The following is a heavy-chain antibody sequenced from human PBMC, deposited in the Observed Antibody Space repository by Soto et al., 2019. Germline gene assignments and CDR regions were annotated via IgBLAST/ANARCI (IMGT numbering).Heavy chain of an antibody. Sequence: GGSLRLSCAGSGFTFSSYAMSWVRQAPGKGLEWVSAISGSGGSTYYADSVKGRFTISRDNSKNTLYLQMNSLRAEDTAVYYCAKGNYYDSSGYHRYYYYGMDVWGQGTTVTVSS. V-gene: IGHV3-23*01. CDR1: GFTFSSYA. CDR3: AKGNYYDSSGYHRYYYYGMDV. D-gene: IGHD3-22*01. CDR2: ISGSGGST. J-gene: IGHJ6*02.